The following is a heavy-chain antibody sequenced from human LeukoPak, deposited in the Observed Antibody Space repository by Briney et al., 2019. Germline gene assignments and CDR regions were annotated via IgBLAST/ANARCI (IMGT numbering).Heavy chain of an antibody. CDR2: ISASGGST. V-gene: IGHV3-23*01. CDR1: GFTFSSHA. J-gene: IGHJ4*02. D-gene: IGHD5-12*01. CDR3: AKGRGYSGYDLFDY. Sequence: GGSLRLSCAASGFTFSSHAMSWVRQAPGKGLEWVSAISASGGSTFYAASVKGRFTISRDNSKNTLYLQMNSLRAEDTALYYCAKGRGYSGYDLFDYWGQGTLVTVSS.